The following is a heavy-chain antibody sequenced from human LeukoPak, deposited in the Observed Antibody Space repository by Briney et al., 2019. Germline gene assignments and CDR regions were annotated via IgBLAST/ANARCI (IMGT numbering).Heavy chain of an antibody. CDR2: INPSGGST. J-gene: IGHJ5*02. D-gene: IGHD3-10*01. CDR1: GYTFTSYY. V-gene: IGHV1-46*01. CDR3: ARDRYYGSGSYHNWFDP. Sequence: ASVKVSCKASGYTFTSYYVHWVRPAPGQGLEWMGIINPSGGSTSYAQKFQGRVTMTRDMSTSTVYMELSSLRSEDTAVYYCARDRYYGSGSYHNWFDPWGQGTLVTVSS.